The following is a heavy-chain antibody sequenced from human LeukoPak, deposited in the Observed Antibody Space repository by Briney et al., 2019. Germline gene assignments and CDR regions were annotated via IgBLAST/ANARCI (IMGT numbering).Heavy chain of an antibody. V-gene: IGHV4-39*02. J-gene: IGHJ1*01. CDR3: ARERELQFQH. Sequence: MASETLSLTCTVSGGSISSSSYYWGWIRQPPGKGLEWIGSIYYSGSTYYNPSLKSRFTISVDTSKNQFSLKLSSVTAADTAVYYCARERELQFQHWGQGTLVTVSS. D-gene: IGHD1-26*01. CDR1: GGSISSSSYY. CDR2: IYYSGST.